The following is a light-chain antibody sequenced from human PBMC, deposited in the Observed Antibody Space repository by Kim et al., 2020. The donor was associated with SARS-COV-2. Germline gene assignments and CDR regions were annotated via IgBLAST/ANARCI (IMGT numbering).Light chain of an antibody. V-gene: IGLV7-43*01. J-gene: IGLJ3*02. CDR2: STN. CDR3: LLLDSRAQSWI. CDR1: PGAVTTDYY. Sequence: GSVTLTRLSSPGAVTTDYYPSCLQQKPGHAPRTLIYSTNNKRSWTPARFSGSLLGVKAALTLSGVQPEDEAEYYCLLLDSRAQSWIFGGGTQLTVL.